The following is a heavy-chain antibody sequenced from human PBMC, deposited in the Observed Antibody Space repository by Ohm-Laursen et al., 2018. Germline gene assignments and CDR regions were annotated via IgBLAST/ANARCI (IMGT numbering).Heavy chain of an antibody. J-gene: IGHJ3*02. CDR2: ISSSGSTI. D-gene: IGHD3-22*01. CDR1: GFTFSDYY. Sequence: SLRLSCAASGFTFSDYYMTWIRQAPGKGLEWVSYISSSGSTIYYVDSVKGRFTMSRDNAKSSLYLHMNSLRAEDTAVYYCAADGTHYYQSGGFHAGAFDMWGQGTMVTVSS. CDR3: AADGTHYYQSGGFHAGAFDM. V-gene: IGHV3-11*01.